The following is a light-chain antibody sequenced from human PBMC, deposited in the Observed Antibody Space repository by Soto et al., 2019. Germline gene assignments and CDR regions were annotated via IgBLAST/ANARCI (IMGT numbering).Light chain of an antibody. J-gene: IGKJ1*01. Sequence: DIQMTQSPSTLSASVGDRVSFTCRASHYISMWLAWYQQRPGKPPKVLIYGASNLQSGVPPRFSGSGSGTDFTLAISSLQPEDSATYYCLQDINYPWTFGQGTKVDIK. V-gene: IGKV1-5*01. CDR3: LQDINYPWT. CDR1: HYISMW. CDR2: GAS.